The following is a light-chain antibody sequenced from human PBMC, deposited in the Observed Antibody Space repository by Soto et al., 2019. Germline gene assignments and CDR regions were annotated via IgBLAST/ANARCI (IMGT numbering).Light chain of an antibody. CDR2: DTS. CDR3: HQRAESPWT. J-gene: IGKJ1*01. Sequence: EIVLTQSPGTLSLSPGEGATLSCRASKSVGNNYLAWFQQKPGQAPRLLVYDTSTRAAGIPERFSGSGSGTDFTLTICGLEPEDFAVYYCHQRAESPWTFGQGTTLEIK. V-gene: IGKV3-20*01. CDR1: KSVGNNY.